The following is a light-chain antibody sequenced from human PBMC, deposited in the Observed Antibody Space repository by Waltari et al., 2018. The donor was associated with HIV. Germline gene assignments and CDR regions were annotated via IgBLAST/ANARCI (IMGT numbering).Light chain of an antibody. CDR1: QRVSSY. V-gene: IGKV1-8*01. J-gene: IGKJ2*01. CDR2: SAS. Sequence: AIRMTQSPSSFSASTGDRVTITCRASQRVSSYLAWYQQKPGKAPNLLIYSASTLHSGVPSRFSGSGSGTDFTLTISGLQSEDFASYYCQQYYTYPHTFGQGTKLGIQ. CDR3: QQYYTYPHT.